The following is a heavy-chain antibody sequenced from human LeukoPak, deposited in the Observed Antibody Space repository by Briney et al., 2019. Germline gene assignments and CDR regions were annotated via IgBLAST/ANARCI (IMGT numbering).Heavy chain of an antibody. D-gene: IGHD2-15*01. V-gene: IGHV3-21*01. Sequence: GGSLRLSCAASGFTVSSNYMSWVRQAPGKGLEWVSAISGSSSYIYYADSVKGRFTISRDNAKNSLYLQMNSLRSEDTAVYYCARGDCSGGPCYFTFAYWGQGTLVTVSS. CDR1: GFTVSSNY. CDR2: ISGSSSYI. J-gene: IGHJ4*02. CDR3: ARGDCSGGPCYFTFAY.